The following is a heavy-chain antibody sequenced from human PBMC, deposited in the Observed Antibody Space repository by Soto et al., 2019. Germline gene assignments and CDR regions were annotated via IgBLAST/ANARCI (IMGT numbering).Heavy chain of an antibody. CDR1: GDSFTCYY. CDR2: INPNSGVT. Sequence: SSVKVCFKACGDSFTCYYMHSVRQAPGQGLEWMGWINPNSGVTNYAQKFQGRVNMTRDTSISTAYMELSRLRSDETAVYYRARDEEAGYSPNFDYWRQGSLVSVSS. D-gene: IGHD6-13*01. J-gene: IGHJ4*02. V-gene: IGHV1-2*02. CDR3: ARDEEAGYSPNFDY.